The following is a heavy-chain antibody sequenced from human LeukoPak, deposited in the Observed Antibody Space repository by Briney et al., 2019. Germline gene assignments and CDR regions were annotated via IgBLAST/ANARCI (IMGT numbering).Heavy chain of an antibody. CDR1: GYTFTGYY. J-gene: IGHJ6*03. V-gene: IGHV1-18*04. CDR3: ARGGYGDFQAMDV. D-gene: IGHD3-3*01. CDR2: ISAYNGNT. Sequence: ASVKVSCKASGYTFTGYYMHWVRQAPGQGLEWMGWISAYNGNTNYAQKLQGRVTMTTDTSTSTAYMELRSLRSDDTAVYYCARGGYGDFQAMDVWGKGTTVTVSS.